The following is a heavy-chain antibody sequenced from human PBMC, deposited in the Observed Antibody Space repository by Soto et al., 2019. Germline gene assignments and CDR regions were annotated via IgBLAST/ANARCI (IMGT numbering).Heavy chain of an antibody. CDR3: ARGRWSPKNNWFDP. V-gene: IGHV4-30-4*01. CDR2: IYYSGNT. J-gene: IGHJ5*01. Sequence: QVQLQESGPGLVKPSQTLSLTCTVSGSSITNSDYFWNWIRQPPGKGLEWIGYIYYSGNTYYNPSLKSRLSXXVXRXXNQFSLKLSSVTAADTAVYYCARGRWSPKNNWFDPWGQGTLVTVSS. CDR1: GSSITNSDYF. D-gene: IGHD2-15*01.